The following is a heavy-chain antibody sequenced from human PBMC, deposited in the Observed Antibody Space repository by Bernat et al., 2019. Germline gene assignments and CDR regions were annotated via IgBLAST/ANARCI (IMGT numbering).Heavy chain of an antibody. V-gene: IGHV3-23*01. Sequence: EVQLLESGGGLVQPGGSLRLSCAASEFTLSSYAMSWVHQAPGKGLEWVSAISGSGGSTYYADSVKGRFTISRDNSKNTLYLQMNSLRAEDTAVYYCAKGHIVVVPAASLDYWGQGTLVTVSS. D-gene: IGHD2-2*01. CDR2: ISGSGGST. CDR1: EFTLSSYA. J-gene: IGHJ4*02. CDR3: AKGHIVVVPAASLDY.